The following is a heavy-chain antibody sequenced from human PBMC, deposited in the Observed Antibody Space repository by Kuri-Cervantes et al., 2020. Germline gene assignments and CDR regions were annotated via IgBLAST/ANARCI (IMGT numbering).Heavy chain of an antibody. J-gene: IGHJ4*02. Sequence: SLKISCAAPGFTFRSYCMNWVRPAPGKGLGWVSGISWNSGSIGYADSVKGRFNISRDNAKNTLYVQMNSLRAEDTALYYCAKGLNIPGPPEFDYWGQGTLVTVSS. CDR1: GFTFRSYC. V-gene: IGHV3-9*01. D-gene: IGHD1-14*01. CDR3: AKGLNIPGPPEFDY. CDR2: ISWNSGSI.